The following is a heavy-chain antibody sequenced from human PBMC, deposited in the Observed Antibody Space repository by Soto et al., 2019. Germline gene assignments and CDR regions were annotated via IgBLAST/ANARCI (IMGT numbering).Heavy chain of an antibody. J-gene: IGHJ6*02. CDR1: GFTFSTYA. D-gene: IGHD2-15*01. CDR2: LSPSGYIT. Sequence: EVQLLESGGRLVQPGGSLRLSCAASGFTFSTYAMSWVRQAPGKWLERVSSLSPSGYITYYADPGKGRFTISRDNSKNTLFLQMSSLRAEDTALYYCARGVSGGSGSPASHYYSGLDVWGQGTTVTVSS. CDR3: ARGVSGGSGSPASHYYSGLDV. V-gene: IGHV3-23*01.